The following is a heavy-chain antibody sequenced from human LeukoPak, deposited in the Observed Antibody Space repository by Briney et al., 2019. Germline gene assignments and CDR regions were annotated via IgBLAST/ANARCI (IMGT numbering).Heavy chain of an antibody. D-gene: IGHD3-22*01. CDR2: IYYSGST. J-gene: IGHJ4*02. CDR3: ASAYDSSGSHLGY. CDR1: GGSFSGYY. V-gene: IGHV4-31*11. Sequence: SETLSLTCAVYGGSFSGYYWSWIRQHPGKGLEWIGYIYYSGSTYYNPSLKSRVTISVDTSKNQFSLKLSSVTAADTAVYYCASAYDSSGSHLGYWGQGTLVTVSS.